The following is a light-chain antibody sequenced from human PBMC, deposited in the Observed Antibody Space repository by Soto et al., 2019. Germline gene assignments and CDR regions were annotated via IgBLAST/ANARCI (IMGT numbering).Light chain of an antibody. CDR1: QSVSSSY. V-gene: IGKV3-20*01. CDR2: GAS. Sequence: EIVLTQSPGTLSLSPGERATHSCRASQSVSSSYLAWYQQKPGQAPRLLIYGASSRATGIPDRFSGSGSGTDFTLTSSRLEPEAFAVYHWHQDGRPPGTFGQGTKVEIK. CDR3: HQDGRPPGT. J-gene: IGKJ1*01.